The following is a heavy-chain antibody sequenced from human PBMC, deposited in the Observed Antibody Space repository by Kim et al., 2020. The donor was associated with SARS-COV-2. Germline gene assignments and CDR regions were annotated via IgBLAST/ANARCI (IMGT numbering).Heavy chain of an antibody. J-gene: IGHJ3*02. Sequence: ASVKVSCKASGYTFTSYGISWVRQAPGQGLEWMGWISAYNGNTNYAQKLQGRVTMTTDTSTSTAYMELRSLRSDDTAVYYCARDHPLITRHAFDIWGQGTMVTVSS. V-gene: IGHV1-18*01. D-gene: IGHD1-20*01. CDR2: ISAYNGNT. CDR3: ARDHPLITRHAFDI. CDR1: GYTFTSYG.